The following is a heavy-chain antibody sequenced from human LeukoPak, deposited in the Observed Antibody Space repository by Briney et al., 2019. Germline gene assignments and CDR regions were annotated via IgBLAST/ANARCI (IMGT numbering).Heavy chain of an antibody. CDR1: GGSISSGDYY. V-gene: IGHV4-30-4*08. CDR3: ARDMGLLWGGELPHGFDY. D-gene: IGHD3-10*01. CDR2: IYYSGST. Sequence: SETLSLTCTVSGGSISSGDYYWSWIRRPPGKGLEWIGYIYYSGSTYYNPSLKSRVTISVDTSKNQFSLKLSSVTASGTAVYYCARDMGLLWGGELPHGFDYWGQGTLVTVSS. J-gene: IGHJ4*02.